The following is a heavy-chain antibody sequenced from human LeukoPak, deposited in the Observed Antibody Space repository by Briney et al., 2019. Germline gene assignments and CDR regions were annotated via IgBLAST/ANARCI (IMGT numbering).Heavy chain of an antibody. CDR2: ISSSSSTI. J-gene: IGHJ5*02. CDR1: GFTFSSYS. CDR3: VRGGGSPAP. V-gene: IGHV3-48*04. Sequence: GGSLRLSCAASGFTFSSYSMNWVRQAPGKGLEWVSYISSSSSTIYYADSVKGRFTISRDNAKISLYLQMNNLRAEDTALYYCVRGGGSPAPWGQGTLVTV. D-gene: IGHD2-15*01.